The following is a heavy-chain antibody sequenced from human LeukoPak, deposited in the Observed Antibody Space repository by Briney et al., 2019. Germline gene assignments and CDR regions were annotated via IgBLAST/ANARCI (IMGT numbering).Heavy chain of an antibody. V-gene: IGHV4-34*01. CDR3: ATGIYDYGDYDPYWYFDL. Sequence: SETLSLTCAVYGGSFSGYYWSWIRQPPGKGLEWIGEINHSGSTNYNPSLKSRVTISVDTSKNQFSLKLSSVTAADTAVYYCATGIYDYGDYDPYWYFDLWGRGTLVTVSS. CDR1: GGSFSGYY. D-gene: IGHD4-17*01. CDR2: INHSGST. J-gene: IGHJ2*01.